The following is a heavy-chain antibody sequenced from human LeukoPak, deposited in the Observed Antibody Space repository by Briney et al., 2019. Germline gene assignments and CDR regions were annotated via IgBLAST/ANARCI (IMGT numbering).Heavy chain of an antibody. Sequence: SGTLSLTCAVSGAPISSNNWWWSWVRQPPGKGLEWIGEIYHSGSTNYNPSLKSRVTMSVDRSKNQFSLKLSSVTAADTAVYYCASAEPRGIIWYPYWGQGTLVTVSS. CDR1: GAPISSNNW. V-gene: IGHV4-4*02. D-gene: IGHD6-13*01. CDR2: IYHSGST. CDR3: ASAEPRGIIWYPY. J-gene: IGHJ4*02.